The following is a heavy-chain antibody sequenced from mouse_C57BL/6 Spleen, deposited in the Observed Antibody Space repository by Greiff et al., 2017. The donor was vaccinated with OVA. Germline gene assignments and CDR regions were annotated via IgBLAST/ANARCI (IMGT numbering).Heavy chain of an antibody. J-gene: IGHJ4*01. D-gene: IGHD1-1*01. Sequence: EVKLMESGPGLVKPSQSLSLTCSVTGYSITSGYYWNWIRQFPGNKLEWMGYISYDGSNNYNPSLKNRISITRDTSKNQFFLKLNSVTTEDTATYYCARAIYPGCYMDYWGQGTSVTVSS. CDR2: ISYDGSN. CDR3: ARAIYPGCYMDY. CDR1: GYSITSGYY. V-gene: IGHV3-6*01.